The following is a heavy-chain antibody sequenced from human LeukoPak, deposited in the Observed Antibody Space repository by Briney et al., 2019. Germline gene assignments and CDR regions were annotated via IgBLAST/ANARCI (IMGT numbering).Heavy chain of an antibody. Sequence: ASVRVSCTASGYTFTSYYMHWVRRAPGQGLEWMGIINPSGGSTSYAQKFQGRVTMTRDMSTSTVYMELSSLRSEDTAVYYCARGAPGLYLSYWGQGTLVTVSS. J-gene: IGHJ4*02. CDR1: GYTFTSYY. V-gene: IGHV1-46*01. CDR2: INPSGGST. D-gene: IGHD2-2*02. CDR3: ARGAPGLYLSY.